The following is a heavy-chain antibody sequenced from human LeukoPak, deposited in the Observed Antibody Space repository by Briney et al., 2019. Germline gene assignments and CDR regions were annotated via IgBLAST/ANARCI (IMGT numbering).Heavy chain of an antibody. D-gene: IGHD3-22*01. V-gene: IGHV1-18*03. CDR1: GYTLIRYG. CDR2: ISDNNGNT. J-gene: IGHJ4*02. CDR3: AGYYDSSGYWLF. Sequence: GASVKVSCKASGYTLIRYGISWVRQAPGQGLEWMGWISDNNGNTNYAQKFQGRVTMTTDTSTSTAYMELRSLISDDMAVYYCAGYYDSSGYWLFWGQGTLVTVSS.